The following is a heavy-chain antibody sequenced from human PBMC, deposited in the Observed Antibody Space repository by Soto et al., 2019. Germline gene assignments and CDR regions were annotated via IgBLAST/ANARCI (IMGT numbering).Heavy chain of an antibody. V-gene: IGHV4-59*08. Sequence: SETLSLTCTVSGGSISSYYWSWIRQPPGKGLEWIGYIYYSGSTNYNPSLKSRVTISVDTSKNQFSLKLSSVTAADTAVYYYARLDSPEYYFDYWGQGTLVTVSS. CDR1: GGSISSYY. CDR2: IYYSGST. CDR3: ARLDSPEYYFDY. J-gene: IGHJ4*02. D-gene: IGHD3-22*01.